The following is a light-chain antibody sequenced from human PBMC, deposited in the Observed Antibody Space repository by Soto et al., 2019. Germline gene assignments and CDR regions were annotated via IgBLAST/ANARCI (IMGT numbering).Light chain of an antibody. V-gene: IGKV3D-20*02. CDR3: QQRSNWPSIT. J-gene: IGKJ5*01. CDR1: QSVSSSY. Sequence: EIVLTQSPGTLSLSPGERATLSCRASQSVSSSYLAWYQQKPGQAPRLLIYGASTRATGIPARFSGSGSGTDFTLTISRLEPEDFAVYYCQQRSNWPSITFGQGTRLEIK. CDR2: GAS.